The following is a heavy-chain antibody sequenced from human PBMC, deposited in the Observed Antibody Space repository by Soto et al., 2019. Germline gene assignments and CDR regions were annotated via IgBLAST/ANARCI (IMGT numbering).Heavy chain of an antibody. CDR3: ARDFTDSSGPTLGMGV. CDR2: IYYSGST. D-gene: IGHD6-19*01. J-gene: IGHJ6*02. CDR1: GGSISSGGYY. Sequence: QVQLQESGPGLVKPSQTLSLTCTVSGGSISSGGYYWSWIRQHPGKGLEWIGYIYYSGSTYYNPSLRSRVTISVXTXKXKFSLKLSSVTVADTAVYYCARDFTDSSGPTLGMGVWGQGTTVTVSS. V-gene: IGHV4-31*03.